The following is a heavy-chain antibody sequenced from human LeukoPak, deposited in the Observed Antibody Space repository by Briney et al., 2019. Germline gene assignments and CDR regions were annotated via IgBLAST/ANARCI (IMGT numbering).Heavy chain of an antibody. D-gene: IGHD6-19*01. CDR3: ASSLGYSSGWYVGYFDY. V-gene: IGHV1-2*02. CDR1: GYTFTGYY. CDR2: INPNSGGT. Sequence: ASVKVSCKASGYTFTGYYMHWVRQAPGQGLEWMGWINPNSGGTNYAQKFQGRVTMTRDTSIGTAYMELSRLRSDDTAVYYCASSLGYSSGWYVGYFDYWGQGTLVTVSS. J-gene: IGHJ4*02.